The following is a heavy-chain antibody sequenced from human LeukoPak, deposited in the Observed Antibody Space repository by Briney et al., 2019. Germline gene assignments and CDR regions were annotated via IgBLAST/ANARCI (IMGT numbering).Heavy chain of an antibody. CDR3: ATSLGPLTEY. J-gene: IGHJ4*02. D-gene: IGHD7-27*01. V-gene: IGHV3-30-3*01. Sequence: GGSLRLSCAASGFTFSSYAMHWVRQAPGKGLEWVAVISYDGSNKYYADSVKGRFTISRDNSKNTLYLQMNSLRVEDTAVYYCATSLGPLTEYWGQGTLVTVSS. CDR1: GFTFSSYA. CDR2: ISYDGSNK.